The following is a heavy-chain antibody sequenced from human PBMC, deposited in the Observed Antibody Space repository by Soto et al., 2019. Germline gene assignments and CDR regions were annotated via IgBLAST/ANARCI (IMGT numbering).Heavy chain of an antibody. V-gene: IGHV3-21*01. J-gene: IGHJ6*01. CDR3: ARVVGRFLEWLGNYYYYGMDV. CDR1: GFTFSSYS. D-gene: IGHD3-3*01. CDR2: ISSSSSYI. Sequence: GGSLRLSCAASGFTFSSYSMNWVRHSPGKGLEWVSSISSSSSYIYYADSVKGRFTISRDNAKNSLYLQMNILRAEDTAVYYCARVVGRFLEWLGNYYYYGMDVWGQGTTVTVSS.